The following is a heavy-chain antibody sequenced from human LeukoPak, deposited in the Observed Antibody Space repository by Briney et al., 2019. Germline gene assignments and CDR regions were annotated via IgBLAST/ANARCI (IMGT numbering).Heavy chain of an antibody. V-gene: IGHV3-21*01. CDR3: ARDPYSGTYGDTYYYYMDV. J-gene: IGHJ6*03. CDR2: ITSSSTYT. Sequence: GGPLRLSCAASEFTFSSHAMSWVRQAPGKGLEWVSSITSSSTYTFYADSVKGRFTISRDNARNSLYLQMNSLRAEDTAVYYCARDPYSGTYGDTYYYYMDVWGKGTTVTISS. D-gene: IGHD1-26*01. CDR1: EFTFSSHA.